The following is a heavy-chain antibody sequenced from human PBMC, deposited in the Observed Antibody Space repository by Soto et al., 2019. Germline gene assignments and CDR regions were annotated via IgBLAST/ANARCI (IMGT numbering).Heavy chain of an antibody. D-gene: IGHD5-12*01. CDR2: MYVTGTT. Sequence: XETLSLTCDVAGFSISPYYWSWVRQPAGMGLEWIGRMYVTGTTNYNPSLKSRVSMSLDASQNQFSLRLRSVTAADTAVYFCARDGGYTGYEQGNPFDIWGQGTVVT. J-gene: IGHJ3*02. CDR3: ARDGGYTGYEQGNPFDI. V-gene: IGHV4-4*07. CDR1: GFSISPYY.